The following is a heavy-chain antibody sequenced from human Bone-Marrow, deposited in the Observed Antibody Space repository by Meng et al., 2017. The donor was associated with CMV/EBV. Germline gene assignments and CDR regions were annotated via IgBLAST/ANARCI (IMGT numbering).Heavy chain of an antibody. CDR1: GYTFTSYG. V-gene: IGHV1-2*02. CDR3: VRYSGSYGDAFDI. J-gene: IGHJ3*02. Sequence: ASVKVSCKASGYTFTSYGISWVRQAPGQGLEWMGWINPNSGGTNYAQKFQGRVTMTRDTSISTAYMELSRLRSDDTAVYYCVRYSGSYGDAFDIWGQGTMVTVSS. CDR2: INPNSGGT. D-gene: IGHD1-26*01.